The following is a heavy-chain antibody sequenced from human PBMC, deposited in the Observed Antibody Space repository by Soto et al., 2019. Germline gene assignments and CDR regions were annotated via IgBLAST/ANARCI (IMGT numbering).Heavy chain of an antibody. CDR1: GYTFTTYD. CDR2: MNPNSGDP. V-gene: IGHV1-8*01. J-gene: IGHJ4*02. CDR3: AIHTAPGGGLGY. D-gene: IGHD5-18*01. Sequence: QVQLVQSGAEAKKPGASVKVSCKASGYTFTTYDVNWVRQAPGQGLEWMGWMNPNSGDPGYAQNFQGRVTLTRDTSINTAYMELSSLRSEDAAVYYCAIHTAPGGGLGYWGQGTLVTVSS.